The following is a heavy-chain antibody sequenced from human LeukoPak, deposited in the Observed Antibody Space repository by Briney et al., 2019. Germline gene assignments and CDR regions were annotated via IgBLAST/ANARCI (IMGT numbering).Heavy chain of an antibody. CDR1: GYTFTGYY. D-gene: IGHD3-10*01. Sequence: ASVKVSCKASGYTFTGYYMHWVRQAPGQGLEWMGWINPNSGGTNYAQKFQGRVTMTRDTSISTAYMELSRLRSDDTAVYYCARGLWAAPGPYYYYYMDVWGKGTTVTISS. CDR3: ARGLWAAPGPYYYYYMDV. V-gene: IGHV1-2*02. CDR2: INPNSGGT. J-gene: IGHJ6*03.